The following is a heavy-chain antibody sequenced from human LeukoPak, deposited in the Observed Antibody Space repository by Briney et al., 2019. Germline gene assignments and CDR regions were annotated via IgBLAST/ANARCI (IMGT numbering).Heavy chain of an antibody. CDR2: ISSSSSYI. D-gene: IGHD3-9*01. CDR1: GFTFSSYS. CDR3: ARTPTADWLPPG. V-gene: IGHV3-21*01. Sequence: GGSLRLSCAASGFTFSSYSMNWVRQAPGKGLEWVSSISSSSSYIYYADSVKGRFTISRDNAKNSLYLQMNSLRAENTAVYYCARTPTADWLPPGWGQGTLVTVSS. J-gene: IGHJ4*02.